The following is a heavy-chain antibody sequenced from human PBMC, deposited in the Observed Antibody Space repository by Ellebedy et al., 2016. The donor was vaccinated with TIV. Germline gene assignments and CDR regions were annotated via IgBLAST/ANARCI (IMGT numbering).Heavy chain of an antibody. CDR2: ISGSGGST. J-gene: IGHJ3*01. V-gene: IGHV3-23*01. CDR1: GFTFSFSFSRYA. CDR3: ARTTTMTTFGAFDF. Sequence: GESLKISCAASGFTFSFSFSRYAMSWVRQAPGKGLEWVSGISGSGGSTYYADSVKGRFTISRDNSKNTLYLQLNSLRAEDTALYYCARTTTMTTFGAFDFWGQGTMVTVSS. D-gene: IGHD3-16*01.